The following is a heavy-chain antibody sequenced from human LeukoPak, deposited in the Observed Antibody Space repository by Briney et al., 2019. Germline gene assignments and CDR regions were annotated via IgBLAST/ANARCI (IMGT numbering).Heavy chain of an antibody. CDR1: RGSISTYY. Sequence: SETLSLTCTVSRGSISTYYWSWIRQPPGKGLEWIAYINYNGNTKYNPSLKSRVTISVDTSKNQFSLKLSSVTAADTAVYYCARAFGPPVVVTELDYWGQGTLVTVSS. J-gene: IGHJ4*02. D-gene: IGHD2-21*02. CDR2: INYNGNT. V-gene: IGHV4-59*08. CDR3: ARAFGPPVVVTELDY.